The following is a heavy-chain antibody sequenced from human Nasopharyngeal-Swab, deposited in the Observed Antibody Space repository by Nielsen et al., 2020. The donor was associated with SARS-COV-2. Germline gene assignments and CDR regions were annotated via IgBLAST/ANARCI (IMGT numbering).Heavy chain of an antibody. CDR1: GYTFTSYD. CDR2: MNPNSGNT. CDR3: ARAGEGVVVPAAIMGGTYYYYYYMDV. V-gene: IGHV1-8*01. Sequence: ASVKVSCKASGYTFTSYDINWVRQATGHGLEWMGWMNPNSGNTGYAQKFQGRVNMTRNTSISTAYMELSSLRSEDTAVYYCARAGEGVVVPAAIMGGTYYYYYYMDVWGKGTTVTVSS. D-gene: IGHD2-2*02. J-gene: IGHJ6*03.